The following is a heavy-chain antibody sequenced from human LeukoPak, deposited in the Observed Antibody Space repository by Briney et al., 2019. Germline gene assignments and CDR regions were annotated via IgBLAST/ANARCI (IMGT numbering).Heavy chain of an antibody. J-gene: IGHJ4*02. Sequence: GGSLRLSCAASGFTFDDYAMHWVRQAPGKGLEWVSGISWNSGSIGYADSVKGRFTISRDNAKNSLYLQMNSLRAEDTAVYYCAKGWPTYYYDSSGYSYWGQGTLVTVSS. CDR1: GFTFDDYA. CDR2: ISWNSGSI. V-gene: IGHV3-9*01. D-gene: IGHD3-22*01. CDR3: AKGWPTYYYDSSGYSY.